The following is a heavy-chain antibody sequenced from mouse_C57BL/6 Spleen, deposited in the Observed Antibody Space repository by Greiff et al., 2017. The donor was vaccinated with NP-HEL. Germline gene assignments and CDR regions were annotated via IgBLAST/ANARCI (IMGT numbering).Heavy chain of an antibody. CDR1: GYTFTSYW. J-gene: IGHJ4*01. Sequence: VQVVESGAELVKPGASVKLSCKASGYTFTSYWMQWVKQRPGQGLEWIGEIDPSDSYTNYNQKFKGKATLTVDTSSSTAYMQLSSLTSEDSAVYYCARWHYGSRAMDYWGQGTSVTVSS. D-gene: IGHD1-1*01. CDR3: ARWHYGSRAMDY. CDR2: IDPSDSYT. V-gene: IGHV1-50*01.